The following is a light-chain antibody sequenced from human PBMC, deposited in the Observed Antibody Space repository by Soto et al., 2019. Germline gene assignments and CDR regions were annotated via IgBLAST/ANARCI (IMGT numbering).Light chain of an antibody. Sequence: EIVLTQSPATLSLSPGERATLSCRASQSVSSYLAWYQQKPGQAPRLLIYDAFNRATGIPARFSGSGSGTDFTLTISSLEPEDFAVYYCQQRSSWPATFGGGTKVEIK. V-gene: IGKV3-11*01. CDR2: DAF. CDR1: QSVSSY. J-gene: IGKJ4*01. CDR3: QQRSSWPAT.